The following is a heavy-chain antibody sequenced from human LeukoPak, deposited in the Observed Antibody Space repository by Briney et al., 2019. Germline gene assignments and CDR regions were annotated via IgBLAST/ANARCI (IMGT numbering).Heavy chain of an antibody. CDR3: ARDDPYSSGWADY. J-gene: IGHJ4*02. CDR2: IKEDGSML. V-gene: IGHV3-7*01. D-gene: IGHD6-25*01. Sequence: GGSLRLSCAASGFTFSSFWMSWVRQAPGKGLEWVAHIKEDGSMLSYVDSVKGRFTISRDNAKNSLYLQMNSLRAEDMAVYYCARDDPYSSGWADYWGQGTLVTVSS. CDR1: GFTFSSFW.